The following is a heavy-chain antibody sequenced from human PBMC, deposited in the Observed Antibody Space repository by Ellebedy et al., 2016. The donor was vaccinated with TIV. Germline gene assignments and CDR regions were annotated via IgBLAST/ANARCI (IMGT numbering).Heavy chain of an antibody. CDR1: GFTFSSSA. Sequence: GESLKISCAASGFTFSSSAVSWVRQAPGKGLEWVSAISGSGGSTFYADSVKGRFTISRDNSKNMLYLQMNSLRAEDTAVHYCAKGMDYFDYWGQGTLVTVSS. CDR3: AKGMDYFDY. V-gene: IGHV3-23*01. D-gene: IGHD5-24*01. J-gene: IGHJ4*02. CDR2: ISGSGGST.